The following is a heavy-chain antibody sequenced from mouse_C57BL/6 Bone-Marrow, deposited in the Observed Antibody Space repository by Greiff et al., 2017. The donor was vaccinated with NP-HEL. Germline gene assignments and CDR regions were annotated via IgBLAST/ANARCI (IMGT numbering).Heavy chain of an antibody. D-gene: IGHD1-1*01. CDR2: INPYNGGT. V-gene: IGHV1-19*01. CDR1: GYTFTDYY. CDR3: ARRRRGALLDYAMDY. Sequence: EVQLQQSGPVLVKPGASVKMSCKASGYTFTDYYMNWVKQSHGKSLEWIGVINPYNGGTSYNQKFKGKATLTVDKSSSTAYMELNSLTSEDSAVYYCARRRRGALLDYAMDYWGQGTSVTVTA. J-gene: IGHJ4*01.